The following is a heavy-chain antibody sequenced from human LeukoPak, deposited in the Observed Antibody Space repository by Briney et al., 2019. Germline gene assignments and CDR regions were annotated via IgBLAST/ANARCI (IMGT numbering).Heavy chain of an antibody. D-gene: IGHD2-15*01. J-gene: IGHJ3*02. V-gene: IGHV3-7*04. CDR3: ARVRGGYCSGGSRYSAFDI. CDR2: IKQDGSEK. Sequence: GGSLRLSCAVSGLTASGFTFSSYWMSWVRQAPGKGLEWVANIKQDGSEKYYVDSVKGRFTISRDNAQNSLYLQMNSLRAEDTAVYYCARVRGGYCSGGSRYSAFDIWGQGTMVTVSS. CDR1: GFTFSSYW.